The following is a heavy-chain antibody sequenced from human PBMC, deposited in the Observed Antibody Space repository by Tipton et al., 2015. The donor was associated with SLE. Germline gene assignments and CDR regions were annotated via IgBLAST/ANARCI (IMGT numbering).Heavy chain of an antibody. Sequence: SLRLSCIASGFTFSSYWMSWVRQTPGKGLEWVGFIRSKAYGGTTEYAASVKGRFTISRDDSKSIAYLQMNSLKTEDTAVYYCTRETTLGYSYGLRIYYYGMDVWGQGPTVTVSS. CDR2: IRSKAYGGTT. V-gene: IGHV3-49*04. CDR1: GFTFSSYW. J-gene: IGHJ6*02. D-gene: IGHD5-18*01. CDR3: TRETTLGYSYGLRIYYYGMDV.